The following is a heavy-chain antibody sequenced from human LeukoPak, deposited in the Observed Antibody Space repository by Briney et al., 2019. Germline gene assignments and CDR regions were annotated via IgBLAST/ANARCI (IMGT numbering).Heavy chain of an antibody. J-gene: IGHJ4*02. CDR3: ARVLYYHALATQYRFDY. Sequence: GGSLRLSCAASGFTFSDYSMNWVRQAPGKGLEWVSSISASGGYIYYADSVKGRFTVSRDNAMGSLYLRMNNLRPEDTAVYFCARVLYYHALATQYRFDYWGQGTLVTVSS. CDR1: GFTFSDYS. CDR2: ISASGGYI. D-gene: IGHD3-3*02. V-gene: IGHV3-21*01.